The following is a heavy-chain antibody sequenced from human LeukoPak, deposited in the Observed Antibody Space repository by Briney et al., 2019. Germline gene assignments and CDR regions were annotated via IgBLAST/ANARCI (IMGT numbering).Heavy chain of an antibody. CDR2: FDPEDGET. J-gene: IGHJ3*02. CDR3: ATRKIAARRAFDI. V-gene: IGHV1-24*01. CDR1: GYTLTELS. D-gene: IGHD6-6*01. Sequence: ASVKVSCKVSGYTLTELSMHWVRQAPGKGLEWMGGFDPEDGETIYAQKFQGRVTMTEDTSTDTAYMELSSPRSEDTAVYYCATRKIAARRAFDIWGQGTMVTVSS.